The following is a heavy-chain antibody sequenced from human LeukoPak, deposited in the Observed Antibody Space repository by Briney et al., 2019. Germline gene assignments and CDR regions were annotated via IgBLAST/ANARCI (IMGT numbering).Heavy chain of an antibody. J-gene: IGHJ4*02. CDR1: GGSISSGGYS. D-gene: IGHD3-3*01. V-gene: IGHV4-30-2*01. CDR3: ARSRLLTIFGVVTQYYFDY. CDR2: IYHSGST. Sequence: PSETLSLTCAVSGGSISSGGYSWSWIRQPPGKGLEWIGYIYHSGSTYYNPSLKSRVTISVDTSKNQFSLKLSSVTAADTAVYYCARSRLLTIFGVVTQYYFDYWGQGTLVTVSS.